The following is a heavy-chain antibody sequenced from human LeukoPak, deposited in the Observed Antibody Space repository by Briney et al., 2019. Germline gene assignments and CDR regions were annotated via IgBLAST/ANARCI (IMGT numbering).Heavy chain of an antibody. Sequence: PSETLSLTCAVYGGSFSGYYWSWIRQPPGKGLEWIGEINHSGSTNYNPSLKSRVTISVDTSKNQFSLKLSSVTAADTAVYYCARGGYFKVVRTFPFDYWGQGTLVTVSS. CDR3: ARGGYFKVVRTFPFDY. CDR1: GGSFSGYY. V-gene: IGHV4-34*01. J-gene: IGHJ4*02. D-gene: IGHD3-9*01. CDR2: INHSGST.